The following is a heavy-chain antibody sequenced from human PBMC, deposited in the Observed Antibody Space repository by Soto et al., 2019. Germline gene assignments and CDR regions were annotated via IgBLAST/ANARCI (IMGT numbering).Heavy chain of an antibody. J-gene: IGHJ4*02. Sequence: EVQLVESGGGLVQPGGSLRLSCAASGFTFSSYDMHWVRQATGKGLEWVSAIGTAGDTSYPGSVKGRFTIFRENAKNSLYLQTNSLGAGDMAVYYCTRGALVRGVIILGYWGQGTPGNLSS. CDR3: TRGALVRGVIILGY. D-gene: IGHD3-10*01. CDR1: GFTFSSYD. V-gene: IGHV3-13*01. CDR2: IGTAGDT.